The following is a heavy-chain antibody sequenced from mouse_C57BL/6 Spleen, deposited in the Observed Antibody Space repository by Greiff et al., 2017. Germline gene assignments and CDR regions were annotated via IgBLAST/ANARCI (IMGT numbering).Heavy chain of an antibody. CDR3: TRNYGSRGAWFAY. J-gene: IGHJ3*01. D-gene: IGHD1-1*01. V-gene: IGHV1-15*01. CDR2: IDPETGGT. CDR1: GYTFTDYE. Sequence: QVQLKESGAELVRPGASVTLSCKASGYTFTDYEMHWVKQTPVHGLEWIGAIDPETGGTAYNQKFKGKAILTADKSSSTAYMELRSLTSEDSAVYDYTRNYGSRGAWFAYWGQGTLVTVSA.